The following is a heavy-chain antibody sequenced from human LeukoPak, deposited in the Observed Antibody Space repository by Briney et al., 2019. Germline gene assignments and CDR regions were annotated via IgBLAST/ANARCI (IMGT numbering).Heavy chain of an antibody. CDR3: ARRLVDYDFWNGYYNQEVGLGDAFDI. CDR1: GFTFSTYS. CDR2: ISSSRSYI. D-gene: IGHD3-3*01. J-gene: IGHJ3*02. Sequence: GGSLRLSCAASGFTFSTYSMNWVRQAPGKGLEWVSSISSSRSYIYDADSVKGRFIISRDNAKNSLYLQMNSLRAEDTAVYYCARRLVDYDFWNGYYNQEVGLGDAFDIWGQGTMVTVSS. V-gene: IGHV3-21*01.